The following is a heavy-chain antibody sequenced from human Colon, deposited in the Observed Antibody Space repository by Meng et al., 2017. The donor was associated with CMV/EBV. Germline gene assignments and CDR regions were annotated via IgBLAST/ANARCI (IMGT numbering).Heavy chain of an antibody. J-gene: IGHJ6*02. CDR2: IRVSAISGGGDTA. D-gene: IGHD2-2*02. CDR3: ASSHTVVVPAAIRVTYYYYYGMDV. Sequence: GESLKISCVASGFSLSNHAMGWVRQAPGKGLEWVSSIRVSAISGGGDTAYYADSVKGRFIISRDNSKNTLFLEVISLRAEDTAVYYCASSHTVVVPAAIRVTYYYYYGMDVWGQGTTVTVSS. V-gene: IGHV3-23*01. CDR1: GFSLSNHA.